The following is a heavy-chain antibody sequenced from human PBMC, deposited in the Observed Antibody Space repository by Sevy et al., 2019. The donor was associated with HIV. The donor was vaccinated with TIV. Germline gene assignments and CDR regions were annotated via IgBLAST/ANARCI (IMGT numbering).Heavy chain of an antibody. Sequence: GGSPRLSCATSGFTFSNAWMSWVRQAPGKGLEWVGRIKSKSNGGTTDYAAPVKGRFSISRDDSKNTLYLQMNSLKTEDTAVYYCTTDLTMVRGVLPGYWGQGTLVTVSS. CDR3: TTDLTMVRGVLPGY. CDR2: IKSKSNGGTT. J-gene: IGHJ4*02. V-gene: IGHV3-15*01. D-gene: IGHD3-10*01. CDR1: GFTFSNAW.